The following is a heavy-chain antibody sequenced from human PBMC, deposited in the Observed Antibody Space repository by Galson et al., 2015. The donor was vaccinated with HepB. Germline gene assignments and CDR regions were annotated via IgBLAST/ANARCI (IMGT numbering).Heavy chain of an antibody. CDR1: GFTFSSYA. Sequence: LRLSCAASGFTFSSYAMHWVRQAPGKGLEGVAVISYDGSNKYYADSVKGRFTISRDNSKNTLYLRMNSLRAEDAALYYCARDRNLAVAGTFAYWGHGTLVTVSS. D-gene: IGHD6-19*01. J-gene: IGHJ4*01. V-gene: IGHV3-30-3*01. CDR2: ISYDGSNK. CDR3: ARDRNLAVAGTFAY.